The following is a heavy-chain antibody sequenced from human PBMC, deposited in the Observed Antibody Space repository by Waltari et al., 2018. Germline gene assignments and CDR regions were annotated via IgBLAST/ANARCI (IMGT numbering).Heavy chain of an antibody. CDR3: ARWDIVVVPAAKRGYFDY. J-gene: IGHJ4*02. Sequence: QVQLVQSGAEVKKPGSSVKVSCKASGGTFSSYAISWVRQAPGQGLEWMGGISPIFGTANYAQKFQGRVTITADESTSTAYMELSSLRSEDTAVYYCARWDIVVVPAAKRGYFDYWGQGTLVTVSS. V-gene: IGHV1-69*12. CDR2: ISPIFGTA. D-gene: IGHD2-2*01. CDR1: GGTFSSYA.